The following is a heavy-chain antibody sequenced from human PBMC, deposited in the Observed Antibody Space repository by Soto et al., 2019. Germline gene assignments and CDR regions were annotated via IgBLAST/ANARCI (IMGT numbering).Heavy chain of an antibody. Sequence: QVTVKESGPVLVKPTESLTLTCTVSGFSLSNAGLGVSWIVQPPGRALEWFAHIFSNDEKSYSTSLKSRLTISKDTSKSQVVLIMTNMDPVDTATYYCASTYSTSWYWFDPWGQGTLVTVSS. V-gene: IGHV2-26*04. D-gene: IGHD6-13*01. CDR3: ASTYSTSWYWFDP. CDR2: IFSNDEK. J-gene: IGHJ5*02. CDR1: GFSLSNAGLG.